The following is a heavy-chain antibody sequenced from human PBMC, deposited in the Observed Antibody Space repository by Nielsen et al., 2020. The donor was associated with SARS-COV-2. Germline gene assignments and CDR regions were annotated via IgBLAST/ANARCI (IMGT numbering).Heavy chain of an antibody. CDR3: ARTKGAVTMIVVTTFDY. V-gene: IGHV1-2*06. CDR2: INPNSGAT. D-gene: IGHD3-22*01. CDR1: GYTFTGSY. J-gene: IGHJ4*02. Sequence: ASVKVSCKASGYTFTGSYVHWVRQAPGQGLEWMGRINPNSGATNYAQKLQGRVTMTTDTSTSTAYMELRSLRSDDTAVYYCARTKGAVTMIVVTTFDYWGQGTLVTVSS.